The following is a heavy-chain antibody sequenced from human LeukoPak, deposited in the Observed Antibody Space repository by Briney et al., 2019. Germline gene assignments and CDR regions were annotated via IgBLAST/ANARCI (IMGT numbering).Heavy chain of an antibody. D-gene: IGHD2-15*01. Sequence: SGTLSLTCAVSGGSISSSNWWSWVRQPPGKGLEWIGEIYHSGSTNYNPSLKSRVTISVDKSKNQFSLKLSSVTAADTAVYYCARVVVVVAGHFDYWGQGTLVTVSS. CDR1: GGSISSSNW. J-gene: IGHJ4*02. CDR2: IYHSGST. V-gene: IGHV4-4*02. CDR3: ARVVVVVAGHFDY.